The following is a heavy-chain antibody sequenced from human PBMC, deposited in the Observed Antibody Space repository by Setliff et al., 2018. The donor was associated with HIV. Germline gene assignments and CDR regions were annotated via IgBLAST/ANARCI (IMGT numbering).Heavy chain of an antibody. D-gene: IGHD4-17*01. CDR1: GGSISSYY. Sequence: PSETLSLTCTVSGGSISSYYWSWIRQPAGKGLEWIGRIYTSGSVTYSPSLRSRVTISVDTSKNQFSLRLSSVAAADTALYYCARYRDYPYLLFDHWGQGALVTVS. CDR2: IYTSGSV. J-gene: IGHJ4*02. CDR3: ARYRDYPYLLFDH. V-gene: IGHV4-4*07.